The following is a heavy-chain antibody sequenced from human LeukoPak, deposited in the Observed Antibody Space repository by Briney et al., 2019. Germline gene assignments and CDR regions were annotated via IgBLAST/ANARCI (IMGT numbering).Heavy chain of an antibody. CDR2: IIPIFGTA. V-gene: IGHV1-69*05. Sequence: SVKVSCKASGGTFSSYAISWVRQAPGQGLEWMGGIIPIFGTANYAQKLQGRVTMTTDTSTSTAYMELRSLRSDDTAVYYCARDKSITIFGVVSPGGYWGQGTLVTVSS. J-gene: IGHJ4*02. CDR1: GGTFSSYA. D-gene: IGHD3-3*01. CDR3: ARDKSITIFGVVSPGGY.